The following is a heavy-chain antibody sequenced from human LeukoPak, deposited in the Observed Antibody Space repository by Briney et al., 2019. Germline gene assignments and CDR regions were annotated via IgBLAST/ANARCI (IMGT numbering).Heavy chain of an antibody. CDR1: GFTFSDHY. D-gene: IGHD6-19*01. J-gene: IGHJ4*02. V-gene: IGHV3-11*01. CDR2: ISSSGSTI. Sequence: KAGGSLRLSCAASGFTFSDHYMSWIRQAPGKGLEWVSYISSSGSTIYYADSVKGRFTISRDNAKHELYLQMNSLRAEDTAVYYCARGVAGLLQFDYWGQGTLVTVSS. CDR3: ARGVAGLLQFDY.